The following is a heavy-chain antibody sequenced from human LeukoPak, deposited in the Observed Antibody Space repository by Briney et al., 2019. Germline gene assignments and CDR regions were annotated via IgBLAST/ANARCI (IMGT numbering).Heavy chain of an antibody. Sequence: GASVKVSCKASGYTFTSYYMHWVRQAPGQGLEWMGIINPSGGSTSYAQKFQGRVTMTRDTSTSTVYMELRSLASDDTAVYFCARVEAGFHDYWGQGTMVTVSS. J-gene: IGHJ4*02. CDR3: ARVEAGFHDY. V-gene: IGHV1-46*01. CDR2: INPSGGST. CDR1: GYTFTSYY. D-gene: IGHD1-1*01.